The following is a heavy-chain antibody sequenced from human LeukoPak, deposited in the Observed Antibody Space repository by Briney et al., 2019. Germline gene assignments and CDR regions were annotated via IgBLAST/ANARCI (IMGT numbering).Heavy chain of an antibody. CDR2: INHSGST. V-gene: IGHV4-34*01. J-gene: IGHJ4*02. D-gene: IGHD6-13*01. CDR3: ARAPAGIAAAGTHYFDY. Sequence: SETLSLTCAVYGGSFSGYYWSWIRQPPGKGLEWIGEINHSGSTNYNPSLKSRVTISVDTSKNQFSLKLSSVTAADTAMYYCARAPAGIAAAGTHYFDYWGQGTLVTVSS. CDR1: GGSFSGYY.